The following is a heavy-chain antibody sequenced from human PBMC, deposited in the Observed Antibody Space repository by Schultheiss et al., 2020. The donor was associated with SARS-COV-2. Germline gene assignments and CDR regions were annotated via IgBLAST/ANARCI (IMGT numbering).Heavy chain of an antibody. D-gene: IGHD1-26*01. CDR1: GGSISSNGPY. CDR3: ARDRGNFNYHFDS. V-gene: IGHV4-39*02. J-gene: IGHJ4*02. CDR2: IHYSGIT. Sequence: SQTLSLTCIVSGGSISSNGPYWGWIRQPPGKGLEWIGTIHYSGITYYSPSLTSRAAIAVDTSRNQFSLKLSSVTAADTAVYYCARDRGNFNYHFDSWGQGTLVTVSS.